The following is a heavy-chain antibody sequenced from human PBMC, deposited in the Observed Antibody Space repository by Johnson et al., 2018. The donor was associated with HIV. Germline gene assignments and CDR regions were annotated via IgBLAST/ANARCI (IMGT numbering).Heavy chain of an antibody. CDR1: GFIFSDYY. Sequence: QVQLVESGGGLVKPGGSLRLSCAASGFIFSDYYMSWIRQAPGKGLEWVSYISSSGSTIYYADSVKGRFTISRDNSKNTLYLQMTSLRQDDTAVYSCYCTEHVGAGSESKGTFDAWGQGTMVTVSS. CDR2: ISSSGSTI. CDR3: YCTEHVGAGSESKGTFDA. V-gene: IGHV3-11*01. J-gene: IGHJ3*01. D-gene: IGHD3-10*01.